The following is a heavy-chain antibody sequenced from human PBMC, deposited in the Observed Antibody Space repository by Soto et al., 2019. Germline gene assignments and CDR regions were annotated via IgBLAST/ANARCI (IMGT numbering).Heavy chain of an antibody. J-gene: IGHJ5*02. CDR2: IYYSGST. D-gene: IGHD3-10*01. CDR1: GCSISSYY. CDR3: ASQSITMVRGLDP. Sequence: PSETLSLTCPVSGCSISSYYWSWIRQPPGKGLEWIGYIYYSGSTNYNPSLKSRVTISVDTSKNQFSLKLSSVTAADTAVYYCASQSITMVRGLDPWGQGTLVTVSS. V-gene: IGHV4-59*01.